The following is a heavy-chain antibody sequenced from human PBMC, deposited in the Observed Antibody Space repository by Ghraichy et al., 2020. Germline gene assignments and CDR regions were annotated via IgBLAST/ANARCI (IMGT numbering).Heavy chain of an antibody. CDR3: ARVRRELLGTIL. CDR2: ISSGTSYT. V-gene: IGHV3-11*06. D-gene: IGHD1-7*01. J-gene: IGHJ4*02. CDR1: GFTFSAYY. Sequence: LSLTCAASGFTFSAYYMSWIRQAPGEGLEWVSYISSGTSYTDYADSVKGRFTISRDNARNSLYLQMNSLRAEDTAVYYCARVRRELLGTILWGQGTLVTVSS.